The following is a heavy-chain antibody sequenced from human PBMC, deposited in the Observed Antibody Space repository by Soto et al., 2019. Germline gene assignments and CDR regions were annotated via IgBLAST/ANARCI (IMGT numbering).Heavy chain of an antibody. J-gene: IGHJ4*02. Sequence: QLQLQESGPGLVKPSETLSLTCTVSGGSISSSSYYWGWIRQPPGKGLEWIGSIYYSGSTYYNPSLKSRVTISVDTSKNQFSLKLSSVTAADTAVYYCARPRTRRYYDSSGYYLYFDYWGQGTLVTVSS. CDR2: IYYSGST. V-gene: IGHV4-39*01. CDR1: GGSISSSSYY. D-gene: IGHD3-22*01. CDR3: ARPRTRRYYDSSGYYLYFDY.